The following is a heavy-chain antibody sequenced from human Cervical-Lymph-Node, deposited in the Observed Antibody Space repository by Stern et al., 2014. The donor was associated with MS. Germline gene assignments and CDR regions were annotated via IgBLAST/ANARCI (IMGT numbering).Heavy chain of an antibody. D-gene: IGHD6-6*01. V-gene: IGHV5-51*03. J-gene: IGHJ4*02. CDR1: AYTFTNFW. CDR2: MHPRASDI. CDR3: ARFHSNSGLDF. Sequence: VQLVDSGAEVKKPGESLKISCQGSAYTFTNFWIAWVRQVPGKGLEWMGFMHPRASDIASSPSSQGHVTISVDKSISTAYLQWSSLKPSDTAMYYCARFHSNSGLDFWGQGTLVTVSS.